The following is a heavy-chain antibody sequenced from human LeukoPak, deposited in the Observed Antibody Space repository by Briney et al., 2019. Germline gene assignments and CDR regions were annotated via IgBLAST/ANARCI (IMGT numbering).Heavy chain of an antibody. CDR2: IYYSGST. D-gene: IGHD4-23*01. CDR1: GASISSYY. CDR3: ARGGSGNSGN. Sequence: SETLSLTCTVSGASISSYYWSWIRQPPGKGLEWIGYIYYSGSTNYNPSPKSRVTISVDTSKNQFSLRLTSVTAADTAVYYCARGGSGNSGNWGQGTLVTVSS. V-gene: IGHV4-59*01. J-gene: IGHJ4*02.